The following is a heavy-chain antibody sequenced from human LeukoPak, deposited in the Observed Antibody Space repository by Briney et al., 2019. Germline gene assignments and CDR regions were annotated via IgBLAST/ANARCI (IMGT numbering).Heavy chain of an antibody. CDR2: ISGSGGST. Sequence: PGGSLRLSCAASGFTFSSYAMSWVRQAPGKGLEWVSAISGSGGSTYYADSVKGRFTISRDNSKNTLYLQMNSLRAEDTAVYYCARAYSSSARAPTDYWGQGTLVTVSS. D-gene: IGHD6-6*01. J-gene: IGHJ4*02. CDR3: ARAYSSSARAPTDY. CDR1: GFTFSSYA. V-gene: IGHV3-23*01.